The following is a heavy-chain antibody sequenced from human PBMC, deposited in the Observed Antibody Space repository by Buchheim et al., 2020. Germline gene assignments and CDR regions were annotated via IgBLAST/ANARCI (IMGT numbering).Heavy chain of an antibody. CDR1: GFTFSSYG. D-gene: IGHD4-23*01. Sequence: QVQLVESGGGVVQPGRSLRLSCAASGFTFSSYGMHWVRQAPGKGLEWVAVIWYDGSNKYYADSVKGRFTISSDNSKNTLYLQMNSLRAEDTAVYYCAREGATVVTPLDYWGQGTL. V-gene: IGHV3-33*01. J-gene: IGHJ4*02. CDR3: AREGATVVTPLDY. CDR2: IWYDGSNK.